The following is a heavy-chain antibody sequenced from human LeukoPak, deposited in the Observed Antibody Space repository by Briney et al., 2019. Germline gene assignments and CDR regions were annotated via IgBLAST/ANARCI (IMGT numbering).Heavy chain of an antibody. V-gene: IGHV3-30-3*01. CDR2: TSGDGNNK. D-gene: IGHD4-23*01. CDR1: GFTFSNYA. Sequence: GRSLILSCGASGFTFSNYAMHWVRQAPGKGLEWVAVTSGDGNNKYYADSVKGRFTISRDISENTLFLQMNSLRPEDTAVYYCARGLYGGNSGVDYWGQGALVSVSS. J-gene: IGHJ4*02. CDR3: ARGLYGGNSGVDY.